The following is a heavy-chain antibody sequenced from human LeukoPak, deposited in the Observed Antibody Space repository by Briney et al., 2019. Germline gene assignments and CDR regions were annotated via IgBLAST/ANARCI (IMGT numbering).Heavy chain of an antibody. CDR2: INHSGST. Sequence: SETLSLTCAVYGGSFSGYYWSWIRQPPGKGLEWIGEINHSGSTNYNPSLKSRVTISVDTSKNQFSLKLSSVTAADTAVYYCARMTTYYDFWSGLAAFDIWGQGTMVTDSS. CDR3: ARMTTYYDFWSGLAAFDI. D-gene: IGHD3-3*01. J-gene: IGHJ3*02. V-gene: IGHV4-34*01. CDR1: GGSFSGYY.